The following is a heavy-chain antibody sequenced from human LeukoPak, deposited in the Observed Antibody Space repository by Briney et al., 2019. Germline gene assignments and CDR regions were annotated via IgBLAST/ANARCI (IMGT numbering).Heavy chain of an antibody. D-gene: IGHD3-22*01. CDR2: IYGSGTT. Sequence: PSETLSLTCTVSGGSIRSYYWSWIRQPAGKELEWIGRIYGSGTTNYNPSLRSRVTMSVDTSKNQFSLKLSSVTAADTAVYYCARCYCDSSGYYFSGWGQGTLVTVSS. J-gene: IGHJ1*01. V-gene: IGHV4-4*07. CDR1: GGSIRSYY. CDR3: ARCYCDSSGYYFSG.